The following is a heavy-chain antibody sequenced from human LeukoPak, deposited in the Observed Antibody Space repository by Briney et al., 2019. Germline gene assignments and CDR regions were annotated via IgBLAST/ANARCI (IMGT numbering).Heavy chain of an antibody. CDR3: ARDLAPSYYGMDV. V-gene: IGHV3-48*03. CDR1: GFTFSSYE. Sequence: GGSLTLSCAASGFTFSSYEMNWVRQAPGKGLEWVSYISSSGSTIYYADSVKGRFTISRDNAKNSLYLQMNSLRAEDTAVYYCARDLAPSYYGMDVWGRGTTVTVSS. CDR2: ISSSGSTI. D-gene: IGHD2-15*01. J-gene: IGHJ6*02.